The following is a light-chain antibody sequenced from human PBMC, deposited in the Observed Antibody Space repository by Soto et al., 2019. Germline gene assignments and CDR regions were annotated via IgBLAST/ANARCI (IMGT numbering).Light chain of an antibody. CDR3: QQYHTPPNT. V-gene: IGKV4-1*01. J-gene: IGKJ2*01. CDR1: QNLLFSSNNKNY. CDR2: WAS. Sequence: DVVMTQSPDSLAVSLGERAAINCKSSQNLLFSSNNKNYLAWYQQQPVQPPKLLIYWASTRESGAPDRFSGSGSGRDFTLTISSLQAEDVAVYYCQQYHTPPNTFGQGTKVEIK.